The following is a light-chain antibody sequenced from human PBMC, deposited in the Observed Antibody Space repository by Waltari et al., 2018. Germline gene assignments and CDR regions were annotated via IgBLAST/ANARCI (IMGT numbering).Light chain of an antibody. Sequence: DIVMTQFPLSLSVIAGESASISCRSSQILLHSYGYNYLDWYFQKPGQSPQLLIYMGSNRAPGVPDRFSGSGSGSDFTLKISRVEADDVGVYFCMQALQTPVTFGGGTKVEIK. CDR2: MGS. CDR1: QILLHSYGYNY. V-gene: IGKV2-28*01. J-gene: IGKJ4*01. CDR3: MQALQTPVT.